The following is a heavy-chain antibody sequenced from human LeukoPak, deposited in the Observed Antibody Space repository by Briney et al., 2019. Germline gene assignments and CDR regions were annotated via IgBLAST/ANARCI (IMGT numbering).Heavy chain of an antibody. V-gene: IGHV3-11*04. CDR1: GFTFSDYY. CDR2: ISSSGSAI. CDR3: VKYNHGHLAY. J-gene: IGHJ4*02. Sequence: PGGSLRLSCAASGFTFSDYYMNWIRQAPGKGLEWVSYISSSGSAIYYADSVKGRFTISRDNAKNSLYLQMNSLRAEDTAVYYCVKYNHGHLAYWGQGTLVTVSS. D-gene: IGHD5-18*01.